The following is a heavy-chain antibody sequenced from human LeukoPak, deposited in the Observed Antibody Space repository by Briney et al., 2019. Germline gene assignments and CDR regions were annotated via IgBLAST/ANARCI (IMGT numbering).Heavy chain of an antibody. V-gene: IGHV3-23*01. J-gene: IGHJ4*02. CDR1: GFTFSSYA. Sequence: GGSLRLSCAASGFTFSSYAMSWVRQAPGKGLEWVSAISGSGGSTYYADSVKGRFTISRDNSKNTLYLQMNSLRAEDTAVYYCAKESQYYDILTGYYYGGYFDYWGQGTLVTVSS. CDR3: AKESQYYDILTGYYYGGYFDY. D-gene: IGHD3-9*01. CDR2: ISGSGGST.